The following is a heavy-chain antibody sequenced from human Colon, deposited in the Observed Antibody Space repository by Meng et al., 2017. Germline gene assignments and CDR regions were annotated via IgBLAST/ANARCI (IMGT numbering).Heavy chain of an antibody. V-gene: IGHV3-21*01. D-gene: IGHD3-10*01. J-gene: IGHJ4*02. CDR3: AGGWFGALLYY. CDR1: GFTFSSYS. CDR2: ISSSSSYI. Sequence: GESLKISCAASGFTFSSYSMNRVRQAPGKGLEWVSSISSSSSYIYYADSVKGRFTISRDNDKNSLYLQMNSLRAEDTAVYYCAGGWFGALLYYWGQGTLVTVSS.